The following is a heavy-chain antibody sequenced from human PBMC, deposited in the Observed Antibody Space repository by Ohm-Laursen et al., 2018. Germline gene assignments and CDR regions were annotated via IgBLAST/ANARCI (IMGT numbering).Heavy chain of an antibody. Sequence: SLRLSCAASGFTFSSYSMNWVRQAPGKGLEWVSGISGSGGNTYYADSVKGRFTISRDNSKNTLYLQMNSLRAEDTAVYYCAKSGIYDFWSGYSHDNWFDPWGQGTLVTVSS. CDR3: AKSGIYDFWSGYSHDNWFDP. J-gene: IGHJ5*02. CDR2: ISGSGGNT. V-gene: IGHV3-23*01. CDR1: GFTFSSYS. D-gene: IGHD3-3*01.